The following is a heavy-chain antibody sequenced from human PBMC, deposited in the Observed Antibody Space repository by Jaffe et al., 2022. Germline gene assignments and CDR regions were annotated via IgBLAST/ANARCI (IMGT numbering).Heavy chain of an antibody. J-gene: IGHJ4*02. D-gene: IGHD3-10*01. CDR3: ARHHAGLLWFGGFDY. CDR2: IYHSGST. Sequence: QVQLQESGPGLVKPSETLSLTCAVSGYSISSGYYWGWIRQPPGKGLEWIGSIYHSGSTYYNPSLKSRVTISVDTSKNQFSLKLSSVTAADTAVYYCARHHAGLLWFGGFDYWGQGTLVTVSS. CDR1: GYSISSGYY. V-gene: IGHV4-38-2*01.